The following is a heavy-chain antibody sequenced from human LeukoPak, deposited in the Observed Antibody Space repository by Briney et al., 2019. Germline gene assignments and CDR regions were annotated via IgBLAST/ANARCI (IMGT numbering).Heavy chain of an antibody. CDR1: GFTFDDHG. CDR3: ARAGPGSFVYYYYMDV. CDR2: ISWSSGII. Sequence: GGSLRLSCAASGFTFDDHGMHWVRQAPGKGLEWVSGISWSSGIIGYADSVKGRFTISRDNAKNSLYLQMNSLRAEDTAVYYCARAGPGSFVYYYYMDVWGKGTTVTVSS. J-gene: IGHJ6*03. V-gene: IGHV3-9*01.